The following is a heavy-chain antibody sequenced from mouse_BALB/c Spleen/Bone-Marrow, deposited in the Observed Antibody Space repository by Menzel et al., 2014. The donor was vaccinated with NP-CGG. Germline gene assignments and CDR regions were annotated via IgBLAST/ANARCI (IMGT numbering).Heavy chain of an antibody. CDR3: ARGGLYDGSDY. J-gene: IGHJ2*01. V-gene: IGHV14-3*02. CDR2: IDPANGNT. D-gene: IGHD2-3*01. Sequence: EVKVVESGAPFVNPLASSKVSCTASGFNLKDTYMHWVKQRPDQGLEWIGRIDPANGNTKYDPKFQGRATITADTSFNTAYMQLNSLTSEDTAVYYCARGGLYDGSDYWGQGTTLTVSS. CDR1: GFNLKDTY.